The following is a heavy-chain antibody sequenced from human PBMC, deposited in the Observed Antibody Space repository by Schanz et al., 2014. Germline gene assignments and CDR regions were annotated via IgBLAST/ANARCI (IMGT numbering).Heavy chain of an antibody. J-gene: IGHJ6*02. CDR1: GFTFNTSW. V-gene: IGHV3-74*01. Sequence: EVQLVTSGGDLVQPGGSLRLSCAASGFTFNTSWFHWVRQPPGKGLLWVSRVSRDGSETTYVDSVRGRFTISRDTAKNTVCLQMNNLRAEDTAVYYCARGASRDYFAMDVWGQGTTVTVSS. CDR3: ARGASRDYFAMDV. CDR2: VSRDGSET.